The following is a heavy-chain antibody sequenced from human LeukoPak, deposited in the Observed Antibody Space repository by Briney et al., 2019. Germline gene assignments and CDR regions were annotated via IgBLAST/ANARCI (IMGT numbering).Heavy chain of an antibody. CDR2: IYYRGST. V-gene: IGHV4-39*01. D-gene: IGHD3-10*01. J-gene: IGHJ6*03. Sequence: PSETLSLTCTVSGGSIISSSYYWGWIRQPPGKGLEWIGSIYYRGSTYYNPSLKSRVTISVDTSNNQFSLNLRSVNAADTAVYYCATLYGSGSSYNVLVGYMDVWGKGTTVTVSS. CDR3: ATLYGSGSSYNVLVGYMDV. CDR1: GGSIISSSYY.